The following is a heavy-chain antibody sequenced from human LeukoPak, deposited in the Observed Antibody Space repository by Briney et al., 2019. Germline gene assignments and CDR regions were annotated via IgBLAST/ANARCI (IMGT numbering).Heavy chain of an antibody. J-gene: IGHJ4*02. CDR3: ARDLGLGRGWYGGDY. CDR1: GFTFSSYW. Sequence: GGSLRLSCAASGFTFSSYWMSWVRQAPGKGLEGVANIKQDGSEKYYVDSVKGRFTISRDNSKNTLYLQMSSLRDEDTAVYYCARDLGLGRGWYGGDYWGQGTLVTVSS. D-gene: IGHD6-19*01. V-gene: IGHV3-7*01. CDR2: IKQDGSEK.